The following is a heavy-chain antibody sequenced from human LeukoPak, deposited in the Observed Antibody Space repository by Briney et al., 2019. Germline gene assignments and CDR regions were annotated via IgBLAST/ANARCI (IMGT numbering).Heavy chain of an antibody. D-gene: IGHD1-7*01. CDR2: IYWDDDF. CDR1: GFSLYTRGVG. V-gene: IGHV2-5*02. Sequence: KSCPTLVNPTQTLTLTCTFSGFSLYTRGVGVGWFRQPPGKALERLDLIYWDDDFRYSPSLGSRPTITKDASKNQVVLTMTNMDPVDTATYYCAHSINWNLGGTFESWGQGVLVTASS. CDR3: AHSINWNLGGTFES. J-gene: IGHJ4*02.